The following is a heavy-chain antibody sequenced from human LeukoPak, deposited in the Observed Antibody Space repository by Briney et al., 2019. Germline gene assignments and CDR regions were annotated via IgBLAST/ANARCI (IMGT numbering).Heavy chain of an antibody. CDR1: GFTFSSYA. J-gene: IGHJ3*02. D-gene: IGHD3-10*01. V-gene: IGHV3-15*01. CDR2: IKSKTDGGTT. CDR3: TTDYYGSGSFGI. Sequence: GGSLRLSCAASGFTFSSYAMSWVRQAPGKGLEWVGRIKSKTDGGTTDYAAPVKGRFTISRDDSKNTLYLQMNSLKTEDTAVYYCTTDYYGSGSFGIWGQGTMVTVSS.